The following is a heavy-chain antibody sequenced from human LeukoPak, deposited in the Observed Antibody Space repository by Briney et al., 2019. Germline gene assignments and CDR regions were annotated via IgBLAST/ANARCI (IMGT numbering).Heavy chain of an antibody. J-gene: IGHJ4*02. V-gene: IGHV1-2*02. CDR2: INPNSGGT. D-gene: IGHD3-3*01. CDR1: GYTFTGYC. CDR3: ARGWDFWSGYYILDFDY. Sequence: ASVKVSCKASGYTFTGYCMHWVRQAPGQGLEWMGWINPNSGGTNYAQKFQGRVTMTRDTSISTAYMELSRLRSDDTAVYYCARGWDFWSGYYILDFDYWGQGTLVTVSS.